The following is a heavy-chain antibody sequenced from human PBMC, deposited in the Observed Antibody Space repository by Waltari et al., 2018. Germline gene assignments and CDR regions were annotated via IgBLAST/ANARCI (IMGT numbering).Heavy chain of an antibody. V-gene: IGHV4-38-2*02. J-gene: IGHJ4*02. CDR2: MFHSGST. CDR3: ARGGSSSYYFDY. CDR1: GYSISSGYY. D-gene: IGHD3-16*01. Sequence: QVQLQESGPGLVKPSETLSLTCTVSGYSISSGYYWRWIRQPPGKGLEWIGSMFHSGSTHYNPSLRSRVTISVDTSKNQFSLKLSSVTAADTAVYYCARGGSSSYYFDYWGQGTLVTVSS.